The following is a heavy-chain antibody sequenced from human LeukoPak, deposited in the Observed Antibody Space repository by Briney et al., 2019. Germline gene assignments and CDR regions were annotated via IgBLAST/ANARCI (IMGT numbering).Heavy chain of an antibody. J-gene: IGHJ4*02. D-gene: IGHD2-2*01. CDR3: ARDPQLYDY. CDR1: VFTFSSYS. V-gene: IGHV3-21*01. CDR2: ISSSSSYI. Sequence: PGGSLRLSCAASVFTFSSYSMNWVRQAPGKGLEGVSSISSSSSYIYYADSVKGRFTISRDNAKNSLYLQMNSLRAEDTAVYYCARDPQLYDYWGQGTLVTVSS.